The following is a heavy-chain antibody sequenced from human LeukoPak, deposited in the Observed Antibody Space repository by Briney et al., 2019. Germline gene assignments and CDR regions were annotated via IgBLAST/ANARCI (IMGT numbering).Heavy chain of an antibody. CDR1: GYTITNNY. J-gene: IGHJ6*03. CDR2: FDPEDGET. Sequence: ASVKVSCKASGYTITNNYMHWVRQAPGKGLEWMGGFDPEDGETIYAQKFQGRVTMTEDTSTDTAYMELSSLRSEDTAVYYCATSPMDVWGKGTTVTVSS. V-gene: IGHV1-24*01. CDR3: ATSPMDV.